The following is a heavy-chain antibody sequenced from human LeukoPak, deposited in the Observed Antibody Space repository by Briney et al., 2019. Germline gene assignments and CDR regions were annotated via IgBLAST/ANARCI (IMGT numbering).Heavy chain of an antibody. Sequence: PGGSLGLSCVGSGFSFSSYWMSWVRQAPGKGLEWVANIKQDGSDKYYVDSVKGRFTISRGNAKNSMHLQVNSLRAEDTAVYYCAKASGSFHFYYYGMDVWGQGTTVTVSS. J-gene: IGHJ6*02. V-gene: IGHV3-7*01. D-gene: IGHD1-26*01. CDR2: IKQDGSDK. CDR1: GFSFSSYW. CDR3: AKASGSFHFYYYGMDV.